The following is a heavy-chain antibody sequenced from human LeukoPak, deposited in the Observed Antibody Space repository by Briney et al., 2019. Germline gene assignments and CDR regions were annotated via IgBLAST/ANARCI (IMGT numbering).Heavy chain of an antibody. D-gene: IGHD1-26*01. CDR3: ARTYSGSYYY. CDR2: IYYSGST. Sequence: NPSETLSLTCTVSGGSISSSCYYWGWIRQPPGKGLEWIGSIYYSGSTCYNPSLKSRVTISVDTSKNQFSLKLSSVTAADTAVYYCARTYSGSYYYWGQGTLVTVSS. CDR1: GGSISSSCYY. J-gene: IGHJ4*02. V-gene: IGHV4-39*01.